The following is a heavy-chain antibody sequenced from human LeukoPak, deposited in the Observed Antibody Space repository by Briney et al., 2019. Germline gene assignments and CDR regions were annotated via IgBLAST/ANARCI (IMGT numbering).Heavy chain of an antibody. CDR2: ISGSGGST. V-gene: IGHV3-23*01. J-gene: IGHJ4*02. D-gene: IGHD3-22*01. CDR3: ARASSSGYYSPFDY. Sequence: GGSLRLSCAASGFTFSTYAMRWVRQAPGKGPEWVSAISGSGGSTYYAGSVKGRFTISRDNSRNTLYLQMNSLRAEDTALYYCARASSSGYYSPFDYWGQGTLVTVSS. CDR1: GFTFSTYA.